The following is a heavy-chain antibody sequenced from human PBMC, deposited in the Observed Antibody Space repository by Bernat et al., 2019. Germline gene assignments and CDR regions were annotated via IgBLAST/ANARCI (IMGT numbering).Heavy chain of an antibody. V-gene: IGHV3-66*01. CDR2: IYSGGST. Sequence: EVQLVESGGGLVQPGGSLRLSCAASGFTVSSNYMSWVRQAPGKGLEWVSVIYSGGSTYYADSVKGRFTISRDNSKNTLYLQMNSLRAEDTAVYYCARSRLTTVTTTSLNWFDPWGQGALVTVSS. CDR1: GFTVSSNY. CDR3: ARSRLTTVTTTSLNWFDP. D-gene: IGHD4-17*01. J-gene: IGHJ5*02.